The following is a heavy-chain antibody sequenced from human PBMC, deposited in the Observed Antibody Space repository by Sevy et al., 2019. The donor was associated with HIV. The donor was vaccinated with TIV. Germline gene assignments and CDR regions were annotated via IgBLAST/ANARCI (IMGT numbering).Heavy chain of an antibody. Sequence: SGPTLVNPTQTLTLTCTFSGFSLSTSAEGVGWIRQPPGKALECLAVIYWDDDKRYSPSLKSRLTITKDTSKIQVVLIMTKMDPEDTATYYCSHSPYYSGSDDKYYSDYWGQGTLVTVSS. D-gene: IGHD3-10*01. V-gene: IGHV2-5*02. CDR2: IYWDDDK. CDR3: SHSPYYSGSDDKYYSDY. J-gene: IGHJ4*02. CDR1: GFSLSTSAEG.